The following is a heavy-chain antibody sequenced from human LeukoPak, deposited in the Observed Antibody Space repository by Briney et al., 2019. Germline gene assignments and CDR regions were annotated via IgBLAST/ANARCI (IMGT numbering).Heavy chain of an antibody. J-gene: IGHJ6*03. V-gene: IGHV3-30*02. Sequence: GGSLRLSCAASGFTFSSYSINWVRQAPGKGLEWVAFIRYDGSNKYYADSVKGRYTISRDNSKNTLYLQMNSLRAEDTAVYYCARATVKRDGGYYYYYYMDVWGKGTTVTVSS. CDR1: GFTFSSYS. CDR3: ARATVKRDGGYYYYYYMDV. D-gene: IGHD4-17*01. CDR2: IRYDGSNK.